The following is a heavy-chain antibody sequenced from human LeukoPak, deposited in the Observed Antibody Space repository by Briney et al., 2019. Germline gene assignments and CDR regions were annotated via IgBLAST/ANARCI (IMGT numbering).Heavy chain of an antibody. D-gene: IGHD6-6*01. V-gene: IGHV1-18*01. CDR3: ARGGPFPSSSSSREYYSDY. J-gene: IGHJ4*02. CDR1: DYDFINYG. Sequence: GASVKVSCKASDYDFINYGISWVRQAPGQGLEWMGWRSIYNGNTDYKLQGRVTMTTDTSTSTAYMELRSLRSDVTAVYYCARGGPFPSSSSSREYYSDYCGQGTLVTVSS. CDR2: RSIYNGNT.